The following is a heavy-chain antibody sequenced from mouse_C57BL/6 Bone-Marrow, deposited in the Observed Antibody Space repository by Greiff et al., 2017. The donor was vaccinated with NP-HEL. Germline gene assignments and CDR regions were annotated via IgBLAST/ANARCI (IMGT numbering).Heavy chain of an antibody. CDR3: ARETTVVALFYWYFDV. V-gene: IGHV1-81*01. J-gene: IGHJ1*03. CDR1: GYTFTSYG. D-gene: IGHD1-1*01. Sequence: VQLQQSGAELARPGASVKLSCKASGYTFTSYGISWVKQRTGQGLEWIGEIYPRSGNTYYNEKFKGKATLTADKSSSTAYMELRSLTSEDSAVYFCARETTVVALFYWYFDVWGTGTTVTVSS. CDR2: IYPRSGNT.